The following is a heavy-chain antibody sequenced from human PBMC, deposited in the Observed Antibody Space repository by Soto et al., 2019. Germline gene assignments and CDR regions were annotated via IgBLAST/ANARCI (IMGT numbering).Heavy chain of an antibody. Sequence: EVQLVESGGGLVQPGRSLRLSCSASGFTFEDYVMHWVRHAPGKGLEWVSRISWDSGSVAYADSVKGRFTISRDNAKNALYRQMTSLRPDDTAVYYCAKDFTIFSVVGAFDVWGQGTMVTVSS. CDR2: ISWDSGSV. V-gene: IGHV3-9*01. CDR1: GFTFEDYV. J-gene: IGHJ3*01. D-gene: IGHD3-3*01. CDR3: AKDFTIFSVVGAFDV.